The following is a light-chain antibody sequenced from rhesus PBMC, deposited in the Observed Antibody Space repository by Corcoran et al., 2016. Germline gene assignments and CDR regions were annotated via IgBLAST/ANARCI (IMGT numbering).Light chain of an antibody. V-gene: IGKV1-22*01. J-gene: IGKJ2*01. CDR3: LQYRSSPYR. CDR2: KAS. Sequence: DIQMTQSPSHLSASVGDTVTITCRASQSISSWIDWYQQKPGNAPKLLIDKASSLQSGVPSRFSGSGSRTGFNRTVCSLQPEDFATYYCLQYRSSPYRFGQWTKVAIK. CDR1: QSISSW.